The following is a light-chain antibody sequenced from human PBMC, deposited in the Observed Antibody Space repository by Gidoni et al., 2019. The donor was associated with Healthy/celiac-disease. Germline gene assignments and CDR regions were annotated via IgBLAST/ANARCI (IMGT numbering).Light chain of an antibody. CDR1: QSVSSY. CDR2: DAS. CDR3: QQRSNWPVT. J-gene: IGKJ2*01. Sequence: DIVWTQSPATLPLSPGARATLSCRASQSVSSYLAWYHQKPGQAPRLLIYDASNTATGIPARFSGSGSGTYFTLTISSLEPEDFAVYYCQQRSNWPVTFGQGTKLEIK. V-gene: IGKV3-11*01.